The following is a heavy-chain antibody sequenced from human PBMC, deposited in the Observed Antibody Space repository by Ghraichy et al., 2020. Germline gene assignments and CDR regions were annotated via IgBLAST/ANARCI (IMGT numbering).Heavy chain of an antibody. V-gene: IGHV1-46*01. CDR3: ARDFGLTTVTTHFDY. CDR2: INPSGGST. D-gene: IGHD4-17*01. J-gene: IGHJ4*02. Sequence: ASVKVSCKASGYTFTSYYMHWVRQAPGQGLEWMGIINPSGGSTSYAQKFQGRVTMTRDTSTSTVYMELSSLRSEDTAVYYCARDFGLTTVTTHFDYWGQGTLVTVSS. CDR1: GYTFTSYY.